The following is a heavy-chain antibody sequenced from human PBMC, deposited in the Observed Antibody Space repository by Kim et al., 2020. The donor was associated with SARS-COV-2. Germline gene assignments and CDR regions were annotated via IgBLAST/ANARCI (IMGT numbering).Heavy chain of an antibody. J-gene: IGHJ6*02. CDR1: GFTFSSYS. D-gene: IGHD6-19*01. V-gene: IGHV3-21*01. Sequence: GGSLRLSCAASGFTFSSYSMNWVRQAPGKGLEWVSSISSSSSYIYYADSVKGRFTISRDNAKNSLYLQMNSLRAEDTAVYYCARVAAVAGTPLRDYYYGMDVWGQGTTVTVSS. CDR3: ARVAAVAGTPLRDYYYGMDV. CDR2: ISSSSSYI.